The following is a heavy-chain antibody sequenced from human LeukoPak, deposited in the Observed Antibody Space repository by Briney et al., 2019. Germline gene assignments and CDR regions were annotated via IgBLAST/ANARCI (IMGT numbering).Heavy chain of an antibody. CDR1: GGTFSSYA. CDR3: ARGFGTYYYFMDV. Sequence: ASVTVSCKASGGTFSSYAISWVRQAAGQGLEWMGGIIPIFGTANYAQKFQGRVTITTDESTSTAYMELSSLRSEDTAVYYCARGFGTYYYFMDVWGKGTTVTVSS. D-gene: IGHD3-3*01. V-gene: IGHV1-69*05. CDR2: IIPIFGTA. J-gene: IGHJ6*03.